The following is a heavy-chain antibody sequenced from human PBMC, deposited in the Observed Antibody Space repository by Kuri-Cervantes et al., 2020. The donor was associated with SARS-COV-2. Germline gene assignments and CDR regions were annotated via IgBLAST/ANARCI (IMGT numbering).Heavy chain of an antibody. V-gene: IGHV3-23*01. CDR1: GFTFSSYA. CDR3: ARLNAFDI. Sequence: GESLKISCASSGFTFSSYAMSWVRQAPGKVLEWVSAISGSGGSTYYADSVKGRFTISRDNAKNSLYLQMNSLRAEDTAVYYCARLNAFDIWGQGTMVTVSS. J-gene: IGHJ3*02. CDR2: ISGSGGST. D-gene: IGHD2-21*01.